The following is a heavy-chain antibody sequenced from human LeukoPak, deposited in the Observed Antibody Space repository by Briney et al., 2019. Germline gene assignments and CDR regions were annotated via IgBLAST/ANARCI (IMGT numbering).Heavy chain of an antibody. CDR2: ISSSSSYI. Sequence: PGGSLRLSCAASGFTFSSYSMNWVRQAPGEGLEWVSSISSSSSYIYYADSVKGRFTISRDNAKNSLYLQMNSLRAEDTAVYYCAREWMSDGYLDYWGQGTLVTVSS. D-gene: IGHD5-12*01. V-gene: IGHV3-21*01. CDR1: GFTFSSYS. J-gene: IGHJ4*02. CDR3: AREWMSDGYLDY.